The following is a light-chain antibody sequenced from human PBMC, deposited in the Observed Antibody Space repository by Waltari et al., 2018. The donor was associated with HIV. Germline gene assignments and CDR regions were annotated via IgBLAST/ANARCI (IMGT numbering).Light chain of an antibody. CDR2: WAS. CDR1: QNVLYSSNNKNY. V-gene: IGKV4-1*01. CDR3: QQCYSAPYT. Sequence: DIVMTQSPDSLAVSLGERATINCKSSQNVLYSSNNKNYLAWYQQKPGQPPKLVISWASTRESGVPDRFSGSGFGTNFTLTISSLQAEDVAVYYCQQCYSAPYTFGQGTKLEI. J-gene: IGKJ2*01.